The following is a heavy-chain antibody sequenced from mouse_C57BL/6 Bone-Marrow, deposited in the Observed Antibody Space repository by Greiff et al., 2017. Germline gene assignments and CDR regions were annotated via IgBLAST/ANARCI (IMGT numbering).Heavy chain of an antibody. D-gene: IGHD1-1*01. J-gene: IGHJ3*01. V-gene: IGHV1-81*01. CDR1: GYTFTSYG. CDR3: ARNYYGSSRFAY. Sequence: VKLMESGAELARPGASVKLSCKASGYTFTSYGISWVKQRTGQGLEWIGEIYPRSGNTYYNEKFKGKATLTADKSSSTAYMELRSLTSEDSAVYFCARNYYGSSRFAYWGQGTLVTVSA. CDR2: IYPRSGNT.